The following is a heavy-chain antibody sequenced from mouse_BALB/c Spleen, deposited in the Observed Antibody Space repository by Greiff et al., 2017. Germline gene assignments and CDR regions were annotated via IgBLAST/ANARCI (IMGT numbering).Heavy chain of an antibody. Sequence: EVQGVESGGGLVKPGGSLKLSCAASGFTFSSYAMSWVRQSPEKRLEWVAEISSGGSYTYYPDTVTGRFTISRDNAKNTLYLEMSSLRSEDTAMYYCARDPYYYGSSWDAMDYWGQGTSVTVSS. J-gene: IGHJ4*01. D-gene: IGHD1-1*01. CDR3: ARDPYYYGSSWDAMDY. V-gene: IGHV5-9-4*01. CDR2: ISSGGSYT. CDR1: GFTFSSYA.